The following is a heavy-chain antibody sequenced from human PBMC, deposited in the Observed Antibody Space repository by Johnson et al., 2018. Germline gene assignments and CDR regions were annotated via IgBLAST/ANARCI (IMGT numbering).Heavy chain of an antibody. J-gene: IGHJ6*02. CDR1: GFTFSSYG. Sequence: QVQLVETGGGVVQPGRSXRLSCAASGFTFSSYGMHWVRQAPGKGLEWVAVIWYDGSNKYNADSVKGRFTISRDNTKNTLYMQMNSLRAEDTAVYSCARDRSGGLSPPHYGMDVWGQGTTVTVSS. V-gene: IGHV3-33*01. D-gene: IGHD3-10*01. CDR2: IWYDGSNK. CDR3: ARDRSGGLSPPHYGMDV.